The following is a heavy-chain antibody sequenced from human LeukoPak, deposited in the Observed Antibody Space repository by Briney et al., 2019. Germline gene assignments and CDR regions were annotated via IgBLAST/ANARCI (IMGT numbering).Heavy chain of an antibody. CDR1: GYTFTSYD. J-gene: IGHJ1*01. V-gene: IGHV1-8*01. CDR3: ARASTIFGRAEYFQH. CDR2: MNPNSGNT. D-gene: IGHD3-3*01. Sequence: GASVKVPCKASGYTFTSYDINWVRQATGQGLEWMGWMNPNSGNTGYAQKFQGRVTMTRNTSISTAYMELSSLRSEDTAVYYCARASTIFGRAEYFQHWGQGTLVTVSS.